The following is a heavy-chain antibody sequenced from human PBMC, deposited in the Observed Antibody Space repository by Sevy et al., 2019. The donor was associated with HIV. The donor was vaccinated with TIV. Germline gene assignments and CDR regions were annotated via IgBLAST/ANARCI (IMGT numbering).Heavy chain of an antibody. J-gene: IGHJ6*02. CDR3: ARDSLKYDFWSGYYPNPDYYGMDV. CDR1: GFTFSSYW. V-gene: IGHV3-7*01. D-gene: IGHD3-3*01. CDR2: IKQDGSEK. Sequence: GGSLRLSCAASGFTFSSYWMSWVRQAPGKGLEWVATIKQDGSEKYYVDSVKGRFTISRDNAKNSLYLQMNSLRAEDTAVYYCARDSLKYDFWSGYYPNPDYYGMDVWGQGTTVTVSS.